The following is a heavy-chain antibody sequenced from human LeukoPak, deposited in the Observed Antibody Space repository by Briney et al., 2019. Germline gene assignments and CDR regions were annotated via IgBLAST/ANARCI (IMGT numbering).Heavy chain of an antibody. CDR3: ARGDYEDYFDY. Sequence: GGSLRLSCAASGFTFSSYSMNWVRQAPGKGLEWVSSISSSSTYIYYADSVKGRFTISRDNAKNSLYLQMNSLRAEDTAVYYCARGDYEDYFDYWGQGTLVTVSS. J-gene: IGHJ4*02. CDR1: GFTFSSYS. CDR2: ISSSSTYI. D-gene: IGHD4-17*01. V-gene: IGHV3-21*01.